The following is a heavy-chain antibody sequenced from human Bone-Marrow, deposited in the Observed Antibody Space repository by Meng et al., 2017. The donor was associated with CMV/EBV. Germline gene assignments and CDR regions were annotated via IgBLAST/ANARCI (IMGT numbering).Heavy chain of an antibody. V-gene: IGHV1-2*02. D-gene: IGHD2-2*01. CDR3: ARENQGCSSTSCPYYYYYGMDV. CDR1: GYTFTGYY. J-gene: IGHJ6*02. Sequence: ASVKVSCKVSGYTFTGYYMHWVRQAPGQGLEWMGWINPNSGGTNYAQKFQGRVTMTRDTSISTAYMELSRLRSDDTAVYYCARENQGCSSTSCPYYYYYGMDVWGQGTTVTVSS. CDR2: INPNSGGT.